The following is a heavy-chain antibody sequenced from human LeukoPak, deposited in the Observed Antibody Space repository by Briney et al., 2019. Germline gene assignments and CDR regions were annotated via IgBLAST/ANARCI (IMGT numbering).Heavy chain of an antibody. D-gene: IGHD3-16*01. J-gene: IGHJ4*02. CDR1: GYTFSRYG. CDR3: ARDLYGDYFDY. Sequence: GASVKVSCKASGYTFSRYGMHWVRQAPGQGLEWMGWINAGNENTKYSQKFQGRVSITRDTSASTAYMELSSLTSEDTAVYYCARDLYGDYFDYWGQGTLVTVSS. V-gene: IGHV1-3*01. CDR2: INAGNENT.